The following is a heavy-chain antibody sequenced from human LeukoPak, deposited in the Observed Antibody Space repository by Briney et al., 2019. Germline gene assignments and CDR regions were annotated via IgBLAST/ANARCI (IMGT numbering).Heavy chain of an antibody. CDR2: IYYSGGA. V-gene: IGHV4-59*01. J-gene: IGHJ4*02. Sequence: ETLSLTCTVSGASISTYYWTWIRQPPGKGLEWIGYIYYSGGANYNPSLKSRVTISIDTSKNQFSLKLSSVTAADTAVYYCAREDGNTSFDYWGQGTLVTVSS. D-gene: IGHD5-24*01. CDR1: GASISTYY. CDR3: AREDGNTSFDY.